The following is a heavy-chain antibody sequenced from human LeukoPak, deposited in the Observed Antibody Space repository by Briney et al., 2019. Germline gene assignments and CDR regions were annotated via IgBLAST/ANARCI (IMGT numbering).Heavy chain of an antibody. CDR2: ISGSGGST. Sequence: GGSLRLSCAASGFTLSSYAMSWVRQAPGKGLEWVSAISGSGGSTYYADSVKGRFTISRDNSKNTLYLQMNSLRAEDTAVYYCAKDQRGSYQFDYWGQGTLVTVSS. CDR3: AKDQRGSYQFDY. D-gene: IGHD1-26*01. V-gene: IGHV3-23*01. J-gene: IGHJ4*02. CDR1: GFTLSSYA.